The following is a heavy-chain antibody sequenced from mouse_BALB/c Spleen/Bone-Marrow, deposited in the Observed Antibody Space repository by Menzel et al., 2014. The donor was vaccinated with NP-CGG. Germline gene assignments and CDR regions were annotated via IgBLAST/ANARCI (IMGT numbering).Heavy chain of an antibody. CDR1: GFNIKDYY. Sequence: VQLQQSGAEIVRPGALVKLSCKASGFNIKDYYMQWVKQRPEQGLEWIGWIDPENGNTIYDPKFQGKASITAYTSSNTASLQLSSLTSEDTAVYYCARGDGYAMDYWGQGTSVTVSS. CDR2: IDPENGNT. CDR3: ARGDGYAMDY. V-gene: IGHV14-1*02. J-gene: IGHJ4*01.